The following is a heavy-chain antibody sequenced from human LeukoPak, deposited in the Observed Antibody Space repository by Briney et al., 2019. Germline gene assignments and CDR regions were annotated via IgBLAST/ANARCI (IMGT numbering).Heavy chain of an antibody. J-gene: IGHJ6*03. CDR1: GFTFSSYE. D-gene: IGHD2-2*01. CDR3: AKVGCSSTSCYFWAPNYYYYMDV. Sequence: GGSLRLSCAASGFTFSSYEMNWVRQAPGKGLEWVSYISSSGSTIYYADSVKGRFTISRDNAKNSLYLQMNSLRAEDTAVYYCAKVGCSSTSCYFWAPNYYYYMDVWGKGTTVTVSS. V-gene: IGHV3-48*03. CDR2: ISSSGSTI.